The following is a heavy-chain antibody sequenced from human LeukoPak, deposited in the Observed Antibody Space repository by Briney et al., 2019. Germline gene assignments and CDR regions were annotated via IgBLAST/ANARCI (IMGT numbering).Heavy chain of an antibody. CDR2: IYYSGST. J-gene: IGHJ4*02. D-gene: IGHD5-18*01. V-gene: IGHV4-39*01. Sequence: SETLSLTCTVSGGSISSSSYYWGWIRQPPGKGLEWIGSIYYSGSTYYNPSLKSRVTISVDTSKNQFSLKLSSVTAADTAVYYCARHGDTAMVLFDYWGQGTLVTVSS. CDR3: ARHGDTAMVLFDY. CDR1: GGSISSSSYY.